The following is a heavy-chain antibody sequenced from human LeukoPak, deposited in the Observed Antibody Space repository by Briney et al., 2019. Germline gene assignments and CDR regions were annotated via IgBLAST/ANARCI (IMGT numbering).Heavy chain of an antibody. D-gene: IGHD3-22*01. V-gene: IGHV1-69*13. Sequence: GASVKVSCKASGGTFSSYAISWVRQAPGQGLEWMGGIIPIFGTANYAQKFQGRVTITADESTSTAYMELRSLRSDDTAVYYCARDEVYYDSSGYYKTMWFDPWGQGTLVTVSS. CDR2: IIPIFGTA. J-gene: IGHJ5*02. CDR1: GGTFSSYA. CDR3: ARDEVYYDSSGYYKTMWFDP.